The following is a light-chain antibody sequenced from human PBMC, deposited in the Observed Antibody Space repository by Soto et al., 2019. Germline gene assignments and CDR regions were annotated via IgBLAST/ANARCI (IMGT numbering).Light chain of an antibody. Sequence: IVFTQSPRTVSLSPGERATLSCRASQSVSSYLAWYQQKPGQAPRLLIYDASNRATGIPARFSGSGSGTDFTLTISSLEPEDFAVYYCQQRSNWPGFTFGPGTKVDIK. CDR2: DAS. J-gene: IGKJ3*01. CDR3: QQRSNWPGFT. CDR1: QSVSSY. V-gene: IGKV3-11*01.